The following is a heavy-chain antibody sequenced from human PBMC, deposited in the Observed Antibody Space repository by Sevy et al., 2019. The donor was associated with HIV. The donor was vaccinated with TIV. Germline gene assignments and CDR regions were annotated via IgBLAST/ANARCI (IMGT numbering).Heavy chain of an antibody. CDR1: GFTFDDYA. J-gene: IGHJ4*02. V-gene: IGHV3-9*01. Sequence: GGSLRLSCAASGFTFDDYAMHWVRQAPGKGLEWVSGISWNSGSIGYADSVKGRFTISRDNAKNSLYLQMNSLRAEDTALYYCAKDIAAHWDCFDYWGQGTLVTVSS. CDR2: ISWNSGSI. D-gene: IGHD6-6*01. CDR3: AKDIAAHWDCFDY.